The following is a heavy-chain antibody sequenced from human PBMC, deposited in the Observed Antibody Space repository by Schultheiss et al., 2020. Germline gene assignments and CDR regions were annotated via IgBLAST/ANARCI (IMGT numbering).Heavy chain of an antibody. CDR2: ISYDGNNK. V-gene: IGHV3-30-3*01. CDR1: GFTFSSYW. J-gene: IGHJ6*03. Sequence: GGSLRLSCAASGFTFSSYWMSWVRQAPGKGLEWVAVISYDGNNKYYADSVKGRFTLSRDNSKNTLFLQMNSLRSDDTAVYYCARDGQEYQLVNYYYFHMDVWGKGTTVTVSS. CDR3: ARDGQEYQLVNYYYFHMDV. D-gene: IGHD2-2*01.